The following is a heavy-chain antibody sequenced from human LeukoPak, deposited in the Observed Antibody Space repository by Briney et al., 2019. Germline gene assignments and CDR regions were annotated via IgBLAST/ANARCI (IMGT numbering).Heavy chain of an antibody. J-gene: IGHJ4*02. CDR1: GGTFSSYA. V-gene: IGHV1-69*13. D-gene: IGHD3-22*01. CDR3: ARRPIQGYYYDSNWWYFDY. CDR2: IIPIFGTA. Sequence: SVKVSCKASGGTFSSYAISWVRQAPGQGLEWMGGIIPIFGTANYAQKFQGRVTITADESTSTAYMELGSLRSEDTAVYYCARRPIQGYYYDSNWWYFDYWGQGTLVTVSS.